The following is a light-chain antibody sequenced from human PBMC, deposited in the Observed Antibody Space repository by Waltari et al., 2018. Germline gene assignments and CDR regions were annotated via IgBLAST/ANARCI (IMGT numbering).Light chain of an antibody. Sequence: DIQMTQSPSAMSASVGDRVTITCRASQGISNYLAWFQQKPGKVPKRLIYEASSLQSGVPSRFSCSGSGTEFTLTISSLQPEDFATYYCLQHNTYPLTFGGGTKVDIK. CDR2: EAS. CDR1: QGISNY. J-gene: IGKJ4*01. CDR3: LQHNTYPLT. V-gene: IGKV1-17*03.